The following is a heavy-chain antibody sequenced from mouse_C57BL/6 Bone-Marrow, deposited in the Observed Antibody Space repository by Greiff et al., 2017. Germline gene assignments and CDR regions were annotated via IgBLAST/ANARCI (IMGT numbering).Heavy chain of an antibody. CDR2: IDPENGDT. CDR3: TSITTVAYYAMDY. Sequence: DVQLQESGAELVRPGASVKLSCTASGFNIKDDYMHWVKQRPEQGLEWIGWIDPENGDTEYASKFQGKATITADTSSNTAYLQLSSLTSEDTAVYYCTSITTVAYYAMDYWGQGTSVTVSS. D-gene: IGHD1-1*01. V-gene: IGHV14-4*01. J-gene: IGHJ4*01. CDR1: GFNIKDDY.